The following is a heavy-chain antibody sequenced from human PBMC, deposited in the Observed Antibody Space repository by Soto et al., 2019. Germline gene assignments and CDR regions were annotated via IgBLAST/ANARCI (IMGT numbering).Heavy chain of an antibody. J-gene: IGHJ5*02. CDR1: GFIFSGST. V-gene: IGHV3-73*01. CDR2: IRSKGNSYVT. D-gene: IGHD3-3*01. CDR3: TTGPSGYYTLGWFDP. Sequence: EVQLVESGGGLVQPGGSLKLSCAASGFIFSGSTMHWVRQASGKGLEWVGRIRSKGNSYVTQYAASVKGRFTISRDDPKNTAYLQTYSLKTDDTAVYYCTTGPSGYYTLGWFDPWGQGTLVTVSS.